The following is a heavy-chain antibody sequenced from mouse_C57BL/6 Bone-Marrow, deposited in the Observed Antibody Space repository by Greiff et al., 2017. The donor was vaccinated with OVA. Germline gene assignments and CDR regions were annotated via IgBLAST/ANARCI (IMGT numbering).Heavy chain of an antibody. CDR1: YTFSRRVH. CDR2: GQGLDWIG. Sequence: QVQLQQSGPELARPWASVKISCQAFYTFSRRVHFAIRATNYWMQWVKQRPGQGLDWIGAIYPGNGDTCYHQKFKGKATLTADKSSSTAYRQLSSLTSEDSAVYYCHYYGSSLYFDYWGKGTTLTVSS. CDR3: SEDSAVYYCHYYGSSLYFDY. J-gene: IGHJ2*01. D-gene: IGHD1-1*01. V-gene: IGHV1-87*01.